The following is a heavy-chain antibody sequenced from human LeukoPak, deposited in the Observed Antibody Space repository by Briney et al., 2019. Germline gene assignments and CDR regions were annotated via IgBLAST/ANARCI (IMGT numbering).Heavy chain of an antibody. CDR3: GGGRAGAYTSGFGH. CDR1: GYTFASHD. J-gene: IGHJ4*01. Sequence: ASVKVSCKASGYTFASHDIIWVRQATGQGLEYMGWLRTDNDDAGYAEKFQGRVNLTRDTFTSTAYMELNSLAFDDAAVYYGGGGRAGAYTSGFGHGGRGTQVTVSA. D-gene: IGHD1-26*01. V-gene: IGHV1-8*01. CDR2: LRTDNDDA.